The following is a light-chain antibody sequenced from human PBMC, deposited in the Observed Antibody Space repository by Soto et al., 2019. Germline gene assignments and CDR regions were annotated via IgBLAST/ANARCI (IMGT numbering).Light chain of an antibody. V-gene: IGKV1-39*01. J-gene: IGKJ2*01. CDR2: AAR. CDR1: QSISRN. Sequence: DIQLTQSPSSLSPSVGDRISLSCRASQSISRNLNWYQQMPGKAPSLLIYAARDLQSGVPGRFSGSGSGTEFNLTISSLQPEDLATYYCQQSHSTPYTFGQGTKLEI. CDR3: QQSHSTPYT.